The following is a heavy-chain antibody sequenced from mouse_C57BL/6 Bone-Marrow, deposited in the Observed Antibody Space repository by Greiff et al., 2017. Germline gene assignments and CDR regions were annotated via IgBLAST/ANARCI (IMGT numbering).Heavy chain of an antibody. D-gene: IGHD1-2*01. Sequence: QVQLQQSGAELVRPGTSVKVSCKASGYAFTNYLIEWVKQRPGQGLEWIGVINPGSGGTNYNEKFKGKATLTADKSSSTAYMQLSSLTSEDSAVYFCARGGRLRHFDYWGQGTTLTVSS. J-gene: IGHJ2*01. CDR1: GYAFTNYL. CDR3: ARGGRLRHFDY. V-gene: IGHV1-54*01. CDR2: INPGSGGT.